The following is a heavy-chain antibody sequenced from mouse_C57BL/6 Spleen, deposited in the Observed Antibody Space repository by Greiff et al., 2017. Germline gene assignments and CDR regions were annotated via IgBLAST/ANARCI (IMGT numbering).Heavy chain of an antibody. Sequence: QVQLQQPGAELVKPGASVKLSCKASGYTFTSYWMHWVKQRPGRGLEWIRRIDPNSGGTKYNEKFKSKATLTVDKPSSTAYMQLSSLTSEDSAVYYCARDSYYAMDYWGQGTSVTVSS. J-gene: IGHJ4*01. CDR3: ARDSYYAMDY. V-gene: IGHV1-72*01. CDR2: IDPNSGGT. CDR1: GYTFTSYW.